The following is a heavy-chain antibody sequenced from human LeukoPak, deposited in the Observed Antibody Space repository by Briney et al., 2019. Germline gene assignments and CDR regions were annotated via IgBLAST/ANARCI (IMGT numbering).Heavy chain of an antibody. CDR1: GFTFSNAW. Sequence: PGGSLRLSSAASGFTFSNAWMSWVRQAPGKGLEWVGRIKSKTDGGTTDYAAPVKGRFTISRDDSKNTLYLQMNSLKTEDTAVYYCTTLAYCGGDCYPPLEYFQHWGQGTLVTVSS. CDR2: IKSKTDGGTT. D-gene: IGHD2-21*02. J-gene: IGHJ1*01. V-gene: IGHV3-15*01. CDR3: TTLAYCGGDCYPPLEYFQH.